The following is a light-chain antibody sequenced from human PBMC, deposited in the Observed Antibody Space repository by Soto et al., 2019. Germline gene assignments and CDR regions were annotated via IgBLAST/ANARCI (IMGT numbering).Light chain of an antibody. CDR1: SSDVGGYNY. CDR3: CSYAGRYTFV. CDR2: DVS. V-gene: IGLV2-11*01. Sequence: QSALTQPRSVSGSPGQSVTISCTGTSSDVGGYNYVSWYQQHPGKAPKLMIYDVSKRPSGVPDRFSGSKSANTAALTISGLQAEDEADYYCCSYAGRYTFVFGTGTKLTVL. J-gene: IGLJ1*01.